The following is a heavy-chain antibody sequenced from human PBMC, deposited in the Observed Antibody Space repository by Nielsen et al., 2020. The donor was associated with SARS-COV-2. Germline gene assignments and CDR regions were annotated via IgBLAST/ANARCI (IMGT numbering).Heavy chain of an antibody. J-gene: IGHJ6*02. CDR3: ARSVGSARPYYYYGMDV. D-gene: IGHD1-26*01. V-gene: IGHV5-51*01. Sequence: GESLKISCKGSGYSFTSYWIGWVRQMPGKGLEWMGIIYPGDSDTRYSPSFQGQVTISADKSISTAYLQWGSLKASDTAMYYCARSVGSARPYYYYGMDVWGQGTTVTVSS. CDR2: IYPGDSDT. CDR1: GYSFTSYW.